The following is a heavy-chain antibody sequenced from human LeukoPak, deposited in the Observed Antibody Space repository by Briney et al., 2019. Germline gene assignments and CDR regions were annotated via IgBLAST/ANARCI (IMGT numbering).Heavy chain of an antibody. D-gene: IGHD1-26*01. CDR3: ARVAVGVTKSFDY. CDR2: IFQSGVT. Sequence: SETLSLTCAVSSYSISSGYYWGWIRQPPGKGLEWIGSIFQSGVTYYNPSLNSRVTISVDTSKNQFSLKLSSLTAADTAVYYCARVAVGVTKSFDYWGQGTLVTVSS. CDR1: SYSISSGYY. V-gene: IGHV4-38-2*01. J-gene: IGHJ4*02.